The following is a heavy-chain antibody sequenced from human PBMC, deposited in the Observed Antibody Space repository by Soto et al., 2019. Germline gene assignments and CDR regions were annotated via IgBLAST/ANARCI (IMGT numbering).Heavy chain of an antibody. Sequence: EVQLVESGGGWVQPGRSLRLSCAASGFTFDDYAMHWVRQAPGKGLEWVSGIAFNSGNTAYADSVKGRFTISRDNAKNSLYLQMNSLRAEDTALYCCAKDLRTSWIFGNFDSWGQGTLVTVSS. CDR3: AKDLRTSWIFGNFDS. CDR2: IAFNSGNT. CDR1: GFTFDDYA. J-gene: IGHJ4*02. V-gene: IGHV3-9*01. D-gene: IGHD3-3*01.